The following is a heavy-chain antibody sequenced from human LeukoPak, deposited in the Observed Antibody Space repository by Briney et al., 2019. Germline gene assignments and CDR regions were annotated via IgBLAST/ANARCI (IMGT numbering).Heavy chain of an antibody. J-gene: IGHJ5*02. CDR1: GGSFSGYY. CDR2: INHSGST. CDR3: VRDHVSPGLSNWFDP. Sequence: SETLSLTCAVYGGSFSGYYWSWIRQPPGKRLEWIGEINHSGSTNYNPSLKSRVTISITTSTNQFSLKVTSVTASDTAMYYCVRDHVSPGLSNWFDPWGQGTLVTVSS. D-gene: IGHD3-16*01. V-gene: IGHV4-34*01.